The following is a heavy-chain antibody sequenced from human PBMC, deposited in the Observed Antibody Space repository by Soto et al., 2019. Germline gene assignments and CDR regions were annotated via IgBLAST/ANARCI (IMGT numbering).Heavy chain of an antibody. D-gene: IGHD2-8*01. CDR3: ARALIPYCSRNSCRYFDY. Sequence: QVQLVESGGGVVQPGGSLRLSCAASGFTFSSYTMHWVRQAPGKGLEWVAVITSDGNIRLYADSVKGRFSISRDTSKDTLYLQMSSLRREDTAVYYCARALIPYCSRNSCRYFDYWGQGTLVTVSS. CDR2: ITSDGNIR. CDR1: GFTFSSYT. V-gene: IGHV3-30-3*01. J-gene: IGHJ4*02.